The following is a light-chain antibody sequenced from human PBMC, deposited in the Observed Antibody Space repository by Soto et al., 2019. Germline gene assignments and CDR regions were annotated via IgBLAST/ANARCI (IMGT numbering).Light chain of an antibody. Sequence: EIVLTHSPAPLSLSPGERATLSCRASQSVSSYLAWYQQKPGQAPSLLIYDASNRATGIPARFSGSGSGTDFTLTISSLEPEDFAVYYCQQRSDWPLTFGGGTEVEI. J-gene: IGKJ4*01. CDR3: QQRSDWPLT. CDR1: QSVSSY. CDR2: DAS. V-gene: IGKV3-11*01.